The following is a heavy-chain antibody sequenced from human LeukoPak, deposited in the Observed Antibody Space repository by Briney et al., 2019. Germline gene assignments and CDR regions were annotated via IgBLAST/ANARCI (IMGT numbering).Heavy chain of an antibody. CDR1: GYTFTSYA. J-gene: IGHJ5*02. CDR3: ARRGGGSGSWWFDP. Sequence: ASVKVSCKASGYTFTSYAMNWVRQAPGQGLEWMGWINTNTGNPTYAQGFTGRFVFSLDTSVSTAYLQISSLKAEDTAVYYCARRGGGSGSWWFDPWGQGTLVTVSS. V-gene: IGHV7-4-1*02. CDR2: INTNTGNP. D-gene: IGHD3-10*01.